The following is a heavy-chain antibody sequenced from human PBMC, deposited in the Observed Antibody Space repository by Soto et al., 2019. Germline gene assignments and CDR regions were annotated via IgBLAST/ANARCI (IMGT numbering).Heavy chain of an antibody. D-gene: IGHD6-6*01. CDR2: INAGNGNT. Sequence: GASVKVSCKASGYTFTSYAMHWVRQAPGQRLEWMGWINAGNGNTKYSQKFQGRVTITRDTSASTAYMELSSLRSEDTAVYYCARGSSSPPSAYYMDVWGKGTTVTVSS. CDR3: ARGSSSPPSAYYMDV. V-gene: IGHV1-3*01. CDR1: GYTFTSYA. J-gene: IGHJ6*03.